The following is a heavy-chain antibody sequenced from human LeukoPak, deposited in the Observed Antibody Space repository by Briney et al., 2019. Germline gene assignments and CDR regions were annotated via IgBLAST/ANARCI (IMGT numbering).Heavy chain of an antibody. CDR2: ISSSSSSTI. CDR3: ARTGGKVAATRRINWFDP. J-gene: IGHJ5*02. CDR1: GFTFSSYA. V-gene: IGHV3-48*02. D-gene: IGHD2-15*01. Sequence: PGGSLRLSCAASGFTFSSYAMSWVRQAPGKGLEWVSAISSSSSSTIYYADSVKGRFTISRDNAKNSLYLQMNSLRDEDTAVYYCARTGGKVAATRRINWFDPWGQGTLVTVSS.